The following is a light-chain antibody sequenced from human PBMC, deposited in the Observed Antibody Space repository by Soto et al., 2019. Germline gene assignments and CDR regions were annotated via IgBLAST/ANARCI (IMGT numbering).Light chain of an antibody. CDR2: DAS. V-gene: IGKV3-11*01. Sequence: EIVLTQSPATLSVSPCERATLSCRASQSVGSNLAWYQQIPGQAPRLLIYDASNRATGIPDRFSGGGSGTDFTLTISSLEPEDFAIYYCQQRSNLPPTFGQGTRLEIK. CDR3: QQRSNLPPT. CDR1: QSVGSN. J-gene: IGKJ5*01.